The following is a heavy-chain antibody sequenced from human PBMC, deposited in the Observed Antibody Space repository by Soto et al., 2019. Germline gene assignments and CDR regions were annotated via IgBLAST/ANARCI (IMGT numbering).Heavy chain of an antibody. J-gene: IGHJ4*02. Sequence: QVQLVESGGGVVQPGRSLRLSCAASGFTFSSYGMHWVRQAPGKGLEWVAVISYDGSNKYYADSVKGRFTISRDNSKNTLYLQMHSLRAEDTAVYYCANTANYYLDYWGQGTLVTVSS. D-gene: IGHD5-18*01. CDR3: ANTANYYLDY. V-gene: IGHV3-30*18. CDR2: ISYDGSNK. CDR1: GFTFSSYG.